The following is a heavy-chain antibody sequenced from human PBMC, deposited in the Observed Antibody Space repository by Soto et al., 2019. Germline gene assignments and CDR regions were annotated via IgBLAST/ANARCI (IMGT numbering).Heavy chain of an antibody. V-gene: IGHV3-30-3*01. CDR1: GFTFSSLA. CDR2: ISYDGTKE. CDR3: ARGYGDYPRIDY. Sequence: QVQLVESGGGVVQPGRSLRLSCAASGFTFSSLAMHWVRQAPGKGLEWVALISYDGTKEYYADSVKGRFTICRDNSKNTLCLQMNSLRPEDTAVYYCARGYGDYPRIDYWGQGTLVTVST. D-gene: IGHD4-17*01. J-gene: IGHJ4*02.